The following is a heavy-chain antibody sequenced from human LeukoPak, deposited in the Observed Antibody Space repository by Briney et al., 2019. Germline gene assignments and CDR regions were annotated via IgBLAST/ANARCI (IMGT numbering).Heavy chain of an antibody. CDR3: ARRAYYYYMDV. CDR2: IYYSGST. V-gene: IGHV4-39*07. J-gene: IGHJ6*03. CDR1: GGSISSSSYY. Sequence: SETLSLTCTVSGGSISSSSYYWGWIRQPPGKGLEWIGSIYYSGSTNYNPSLKSRVTISVDTSKNQFSLKLSSVTAADTAVYYCARRAYYYYMDVWGKGTTVTISS.